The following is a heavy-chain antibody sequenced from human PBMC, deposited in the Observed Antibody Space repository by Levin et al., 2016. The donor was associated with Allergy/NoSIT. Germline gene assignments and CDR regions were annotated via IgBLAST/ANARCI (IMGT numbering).Heavy chain of an antibody. CDR1: GFTFSAYT. D-gene: IGHD1-26*01. Sequence: GGSLRLSCAASGFTFSAYTMSWVRQAPGKGLEWVSTSSSSGGATFYADSVKGRFTISRHDSQNTVYLQMNSLRADDTAVYYCASGVGGLPYWGQGTLVTVSS. J-gene: IGHJ4*02. V-gene: IGHV3-23*01. CDR2: SSSSGGAT. CDR3: ASGVGGLPY.